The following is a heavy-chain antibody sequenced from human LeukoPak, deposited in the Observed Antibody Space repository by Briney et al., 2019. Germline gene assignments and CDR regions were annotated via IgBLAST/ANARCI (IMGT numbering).Heavy chain of an antibody. V-gene: IGHV3-7*05. Sequence: GGSLSLSCAASGFTFSDSWMTWVRQSPGRGLQWVASIHQDAGEKQYVDSVRGRFTISRDNAKNSLYLQMNSLRVEDTAMYYCTTSKDHYSHHWGQGTLVTVSS. J-gene: IGHJ4*02. CDR3: TTSKDHYSHH. CDR2: IHQDAGEK. CDR1: GFTFSDSW.